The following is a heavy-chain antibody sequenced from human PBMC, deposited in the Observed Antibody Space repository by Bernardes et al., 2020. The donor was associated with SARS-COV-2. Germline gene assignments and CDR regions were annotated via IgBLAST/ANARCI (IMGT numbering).Heavy chain of an antibody. V-gene: IGHV3-23*01. D-gene: IGHD3-3*01. CDR1: GFTFSSYA. CDR3: AKREYYDFWSGPIDY. Sequence: GGSLGLSCAASGFTFSSYAMNWVRQAPGKGLEWVSAISGSGGSTYYADSVRGRFTISRDNSKNTLYLQMNSQRAEDTAVYYCAKREYYDFWSGPIDYWGQGTLVTVSS. J-gene: IGHJ4*02. CDR2: ISGSGGST.